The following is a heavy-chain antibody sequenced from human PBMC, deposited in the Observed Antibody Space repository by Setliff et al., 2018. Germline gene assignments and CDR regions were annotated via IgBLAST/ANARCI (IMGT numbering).Heavy chain of an antibody. CDR2: VHYSGDS. V-gene: IGHV4-59*13. Sequence: LSLTCTVSGGSMTSYYWSWIRQSPWKGLEWIGYVHYSGDSNYNPSLKSRVTMSVDTSKNQFSLNLRSVTAEDTAVYYCARQPSSGSYYNPRPYYFDYW. CDR3: ARQPSSGSYYNPRPYYFDY. D-gene: IGHD3-10*01. J-gene: IGHJ4*01. CDR1: GGSMTSYY.